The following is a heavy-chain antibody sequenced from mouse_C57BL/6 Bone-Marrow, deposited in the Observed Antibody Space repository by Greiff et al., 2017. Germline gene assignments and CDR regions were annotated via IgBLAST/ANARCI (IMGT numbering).Heavy chain of an antibody. J-gene: IGHJ3*01. CDR2: INPSSGYT. D-gene: IGHD1-1*02. CDR1: GYTFTSYW. Sequence: VQLVESGAELAKPGASVTLSCTASGYTFTSYWMHWVHQRPGQGLEWIGYINPSSGYTKYNQKLKDKDTLTADKASSTVYMQLGSRTYEYSAVYYCARSRGSPAWFAYWGQGTLVTVSA. V-gene: IGHV1-7*01. CDR3: ARSRGSPAWFAY.